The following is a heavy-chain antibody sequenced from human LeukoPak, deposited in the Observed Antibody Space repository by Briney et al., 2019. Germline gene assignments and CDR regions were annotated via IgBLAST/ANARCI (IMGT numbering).Heavy chain of an antibody. CDR3: ARCGGRIAAAGTSPGVSNYYMDV. CDR2: VIPIFGTA. CDR1: GGTFSSYA. J-gene: IGHJ6*03. Sequence: EASVKVSCKASGGTFSSYANSWVRQAPGQGLEWMGGVIPIFGTANYAQKFQGRVTITTDESTSTAYMELSSLRSEDTAVYYCARCGGRIAAAGTSPGVSNYYMDVWGKGTTVTVSS. D-gene: IGHD6-13*01. V-gene: IGHV1-69*05.